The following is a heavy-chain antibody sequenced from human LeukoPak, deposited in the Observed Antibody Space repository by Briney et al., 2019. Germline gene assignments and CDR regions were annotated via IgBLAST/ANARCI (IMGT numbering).Heavy chain of an antibody. D-gene: IGHD2/OR15-2a*01. V-gene: IGHV3-74*01. Sequence: GGSLRLSCAASGNYWRHWVRQAPGQGLVWVSHITSDGSWTSYADSVKGRFTISKDNAKNTVYLQMHSLRAEDTAVYYCVSFYETYWGRGTLVTVSS. CDR1: GNYW. J-gene: IGHJ4*02. CDR2: ITSDGSWT. CDR3: VSFYETY.